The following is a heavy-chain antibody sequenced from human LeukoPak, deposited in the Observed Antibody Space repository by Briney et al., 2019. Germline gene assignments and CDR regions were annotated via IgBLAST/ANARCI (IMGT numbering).Heavy chain of an antibody. D-gene: IGHD6-6*01. V-gene: IGHV3-20*04. CDR3: ATDSSRDLPHN. CDR2: INWDGDTT. J-gene: IGHJ4*02. CDR1: GFTFDDYG. Sequence: PGGSLRLSCAASGFTFDDYGMSWVRQRPGKGLEWVSAINWDGDTTRYTDSVRGRFTISRDNAKNSLYLQMNSLRDEDTALYYCATDSSRDLPHNWAQGTLVTVSS.